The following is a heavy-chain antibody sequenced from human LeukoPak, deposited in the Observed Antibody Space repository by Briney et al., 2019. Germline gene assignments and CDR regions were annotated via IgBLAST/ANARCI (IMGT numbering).Heavy chain of an antibody. J-gene: IGHJ2*01. V-gene: IGHV4-39*07. CDR3: ARSTYWYLDL. Sequence: SETLSLTCTVSGGSISSSSYYWGWIRQPPGKGLEWIGSIYYSGSTYYNPSLKSRVTISVDTSKNQFSLKLSSVTAADTAVYYCARSTYWYLDLWGRGTLVTVSS. CDR2: IYYSGST. CDR1: GGSISSSSYY.